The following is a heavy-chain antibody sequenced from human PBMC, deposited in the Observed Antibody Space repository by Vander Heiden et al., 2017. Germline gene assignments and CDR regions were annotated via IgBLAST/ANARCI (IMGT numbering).Heavy chain of an antibody. V-gene: IGHV3-9*01. CDR1: GFTFDDYA. D-gene: IGHD3-10*01. Sequence: EVQLVASGGGLVQPGRSLRLSCAASGFTFDDYAMHWVRQAPGKGLEWVSGISWNSGSIGYADSVKGRFTISRDNAKNSLYLQMNSLRAEDTALYYCAKDLRRYGLFYVLDYWGQGTLVTVSS. CDR2: ISWNSGSI. CDR3: AKDLRRYGLFYVLDY. J-gene: IGHJ4*02.